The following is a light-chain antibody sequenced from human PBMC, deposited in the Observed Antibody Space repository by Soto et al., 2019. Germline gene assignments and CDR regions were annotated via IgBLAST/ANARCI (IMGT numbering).Light chain of an antibody. J-gene: IGKJ1*01. CDR3: QQYNSYSVT. V-gene: IGKV1-5*01. CDR2: DAS. Sequence: DIQMTQSPSTLSASVGDRVTITCRASQSISSWLAWYQQKPGQAPKLLIYDASSFESRVPSRFSGSGSGTEFTLTISSLQPDDFATYYCQQYNSYSVTFGQGTKVEIK. CDR1: QSISSW.